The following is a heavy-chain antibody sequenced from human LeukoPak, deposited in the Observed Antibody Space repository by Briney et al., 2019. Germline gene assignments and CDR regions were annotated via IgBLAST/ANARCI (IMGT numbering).Heavy chain of an antibody. D-gene: IGHD6-19*01. Sequence: ASVKVSCKASGGTFSSYAISWVRQAPGQGLEWMGGIIPIFGTANYAQKFQGRVTITADESTSTAYMELSSLRSEDMAVFYCARGGPNSGGWTLDYWGQGTLVSVSS. V-gene: IGHV1-69*13. CDR2: IIPIFGTA. CDR3: ARGGPNSGGWTLDY. J-gene: IGHJ4*02. CDR1: GGTFSSYA.